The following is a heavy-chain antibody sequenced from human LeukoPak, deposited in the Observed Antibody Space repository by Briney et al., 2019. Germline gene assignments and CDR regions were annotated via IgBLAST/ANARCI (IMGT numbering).Heavy chain of an antibody. Sequence: ASVKVSCKASGYTFTSYYMHWVRQAPGQGLEWIGIINPSGGSTSYAQKFQGRVTMTRDMSTSTVYMELSSLRSEDTAVYYCARVTARGYYMDVWGKGTTVTVSS. V-gene: IGHV1-46*01. D-gene: IGHD2-21*02. CDR3: ARVTARGYYMDV. J-gene: IGHJ6*03. CDR2: INPSGGST. CDR1: GYTFTSYY.